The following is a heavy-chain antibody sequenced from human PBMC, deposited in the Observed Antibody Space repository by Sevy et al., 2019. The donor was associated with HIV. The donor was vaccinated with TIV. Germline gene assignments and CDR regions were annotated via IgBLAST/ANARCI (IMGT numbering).Heavy chain of an antibody. D-gene: IGHD3-3*01. CDR2: IKSKTNGGTT. J-gene: IGHJ6*02. CDR3: TTPPYDFWSGTDYYYGMDV. V-gene: IGHV3-15*01. CDR1: GFTFSNVW. Sequence: GGSLRLSCAASGFTFSNVWMSWVRQAPGKGLEWVGRIKSKTNGGTTDNAAPVKGRFTVSRDDSKNTLYLQMNSLKTEDTAIYYCTTPPYDFWSGTDYYYGMDVWGQGTTVTVSS.